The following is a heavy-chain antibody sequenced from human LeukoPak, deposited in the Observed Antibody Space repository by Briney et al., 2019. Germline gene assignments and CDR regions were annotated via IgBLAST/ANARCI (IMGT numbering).Heavy chain of an antibody. CDR3: ARDRITMVRGVIVNPLGY. D-gene: IGHD3-10*01. CDR2: INPNSGGT. CDR1: GYTFAGYY. Sequence: ASVKVSCKASGYTFAGYYMHWVRQAPGQGREWMGWINPNSGGTNYAQKFQGRVTMTRDTSISTAYMELSRLRSDDTAVYYCARDRITMVRGVIVNPLGYWGQGTLVTVSS. J-gene: IGHJ4*02. V-gene: IGHV1-2*02.